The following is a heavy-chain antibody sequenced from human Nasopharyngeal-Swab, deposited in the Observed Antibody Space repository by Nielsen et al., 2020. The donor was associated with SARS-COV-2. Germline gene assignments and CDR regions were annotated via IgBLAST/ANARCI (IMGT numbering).Heavy chain of an antibody. Sequence: SETLSLTCAVYGGSFSGYYWSWIRQPPGEGLEWIGEINHSGSTNYNPSLKSRVTISVDTSKNQFSLKLSSVTAADTAVYYCAREFVTMVRGVISHYYYYGMDVWGQGTTVTVSS. D-gene: IGHD3-10*01. CDR1: GGSFSGYY. J-gene: IGHJ6*02. V-gene: IGHV4-34*01. CDR2: INHSGST. CDR3: AREFVTMVRGVISHYYYYGMDV.